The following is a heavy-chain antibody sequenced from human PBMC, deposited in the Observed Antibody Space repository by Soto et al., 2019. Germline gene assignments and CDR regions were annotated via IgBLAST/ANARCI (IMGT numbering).Heavy chain of an antibody. V-gene: IGHV4-34*01. CDR2: INHSGST. CDR3: ARIAARPPSVDY. J-gene: IGHJ4*02. D-gene: IGHD6-6*01. CDR1: GGSFSCYY. Sequence: LSRKCAVYGGSFSCYYWSWIRQPPGKGLEWIGEINHSGSTNYNPSLKSRVTISVDTSKNQFSLKLSSVTAADTAVYYCARIAARPPSVDYWGQGTLVTVSS.